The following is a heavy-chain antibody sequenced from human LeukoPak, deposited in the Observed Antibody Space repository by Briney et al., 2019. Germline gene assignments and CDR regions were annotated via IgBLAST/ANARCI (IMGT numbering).Heavy chain of an antibody. CDR1: GYSFTGYY. D-gene: IGHD5-24*01. V-gene: IGHV1-2*02. CDR3: ARALNYNLGS. Sequence: ASVKVSCKASGYSFTGYYMHWVRQAPGQGLEWMGWINPNSGDTKYAQKFQGRVTMTRDTSISTAYMELTRLRSDDTAVYYCARALNYNLGSWGQGTLVTVSS. J-gene: IGHJ4*02. CDR2: INPNSGDT.